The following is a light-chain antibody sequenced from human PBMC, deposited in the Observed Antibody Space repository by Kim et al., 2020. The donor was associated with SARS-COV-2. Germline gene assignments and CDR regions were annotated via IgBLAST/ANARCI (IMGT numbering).Light chain of an antibody. J-gene: IGLJ1*01. Sequence: SVSPGHTASITFSGDKLGDKYACWYQQKPGPSPVLVIYQDSKRPSGIPERFSGSNSGNTATLTISGTQAMDEADYYCQAWDSSTYVFGTGTKVTVL. CDR2: QDS. V-gene: IGLV3-1*01. CDR1: KLGDKY. CDR3: QAWDSSTYV.